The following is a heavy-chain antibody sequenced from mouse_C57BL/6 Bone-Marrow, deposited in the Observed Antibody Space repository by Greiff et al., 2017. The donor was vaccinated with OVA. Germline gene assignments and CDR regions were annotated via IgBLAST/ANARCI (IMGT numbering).Heavy chain of an antibody. CDR1: GFTFSSYA. J-gene: IGHJ4*01. CDR2: ISDGGSYT. CDR3: AREEYYAMDY. Sequence: VQLKESGGGLVKPGGSLKLSCAASGFTFSSYAMSWVRQTPEKRLEWVATISDGGSYTYYPDNVKGRFTISRDNAKNNLYLQMSHLKSEDTAMYYCAREEYYAMDYWGQGTSVTVSS. V-gene: IGHV5-4*01.